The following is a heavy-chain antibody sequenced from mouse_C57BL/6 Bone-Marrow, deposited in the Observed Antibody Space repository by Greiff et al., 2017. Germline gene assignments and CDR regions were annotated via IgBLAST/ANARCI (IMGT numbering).Heavy chain of an antibody. J-gene: IGHJ4*01. CDR1: GYSFTSYY. Sequence: LVESGPELVKPGASVKISCKASGYSFTSYYIHWVKQRPGQGLEWIGWIYPGSGNTKYNEKFKGKATLTADTSSSTAYMQLSSLTSEDSAVYYCARCGDYDELLAMDYWGQGTSVTVSS. CDR2: IYPGSGNT. D-gene: IGHD2-4*01. V-gene: IGHV1-66*01. CDR3: ARCGDYDELLAMDY.